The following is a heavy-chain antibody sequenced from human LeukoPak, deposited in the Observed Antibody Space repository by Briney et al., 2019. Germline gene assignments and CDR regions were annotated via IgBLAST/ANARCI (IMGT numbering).Heavy chain of an antibody. CDR2: IDRDGGRI. CDR3: ARDDISKY. CDR1: GFTFSSHW. V-gene: IGHV3-74*03. J-gene: IGHJ4*02. Sequence: GGSLRLSCAASGFTFSSHWMHWVRQAPGKGLVWVSSIDRDGGRIKYADSVKGRFTISRDNAKNMLYLQMNSLRAEDTAVYYCARDDISKYWGQGTLVTVSS. D-gene: IGHD3-9*01.